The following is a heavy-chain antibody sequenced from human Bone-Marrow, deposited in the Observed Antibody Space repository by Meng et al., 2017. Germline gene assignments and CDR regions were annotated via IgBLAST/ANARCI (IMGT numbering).Heavy chain of an antibody. CDR1: GGSISSGDYY. J-gene: IGHJ5*02. D-gene: IGHD1-26*01. CDR2: IYYSGRT. V-gene: IGHV4-30-4*01. CDR3: SVGELLPTWFDP. Sequence: QVQLQESGPGLVKPSQTLSLTCTVSGGSISSGDYYWSWIRQPPGKGLEWIGYIYYSGRTYYNASLKSRVTISVDTSKNQFSLKLSSVTAADTAVYYCSVGELLPTWFDPWGQGTLVTVSS.